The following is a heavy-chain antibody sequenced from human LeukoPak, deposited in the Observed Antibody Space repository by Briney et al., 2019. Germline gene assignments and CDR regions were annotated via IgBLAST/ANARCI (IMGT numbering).Heavy chain of an antibody. Sequence: PSETLSFTCTVSGGSISSYYWSWIRQPPGKGLEWIGYIYYSGSTNYNPSLKSRVTISVDTSKNQFSLKLSSVTAADTAVYYCARDSGPYTAMVPFDYWGQGTLVTVSS. V-gene: IGHV4-59*01. CDR2: IYYSGST. CDR3: ARDSGPYTAMVPFDY. J-gene: IGHJ4*02. D-gene: IGHD5-18*01. CDR1: GGSISSYY.